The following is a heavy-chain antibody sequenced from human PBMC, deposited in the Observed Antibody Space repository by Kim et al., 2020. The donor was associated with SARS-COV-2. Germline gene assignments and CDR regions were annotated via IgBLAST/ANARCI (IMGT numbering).Heavy chain of an antibody. D-gene: IGHD5-18*01. J-gene: IGHJ3*02. V-gene: IGHV6-1*01. Sequence: SVKSRITINPDTSKNQFSLQLNSVTPEDTAVYYCARDLSVDTAMVFAFDIWGQGTMVTVSS. CDR3: ARDLSVDTAMVFAFDI.